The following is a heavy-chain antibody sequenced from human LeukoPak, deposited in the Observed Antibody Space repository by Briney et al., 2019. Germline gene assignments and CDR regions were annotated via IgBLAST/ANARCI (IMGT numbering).Heavy chain of an antibody. Sequence: GASVKVSCTTSGYSFTAHYIHWVRQAPGQGLEWMGWINPNSDGTGYAQKFQGRVTMTRDTSINTVYMELNRLTSDDTAVYYCGRGGGRFHFDYWGQGTPVTVSS. CDR1: GYSFTAHY. CDR3: GRGGGRFHFDY. J-gene: IGHJ4*02. D-gene: IGHD1-26*01. CDR2: INPNSDGT. V-gene: IGHV1-2*02.